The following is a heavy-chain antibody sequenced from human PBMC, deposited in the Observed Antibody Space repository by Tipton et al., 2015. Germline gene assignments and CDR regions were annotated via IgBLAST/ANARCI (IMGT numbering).Heavy chain of an antibody. CDR1: GFTFSSYG. V-gene: IGHV3-33*01. J-gene: IGHJ4*02. Sequence: RSLRLSCAASGFTFSSYGMHWVRQAPGKGLEWVAVIWYDGSNKYYADSVKGRFTISRDNSKNTLYLQMNRLRAEDTAVYFCARSGGYGWDHWGQGTLVTVSS. D-gene: IGHD5-12*01. CDR3: ARSGGYGWDH. CDR2: IWYDGSNK.